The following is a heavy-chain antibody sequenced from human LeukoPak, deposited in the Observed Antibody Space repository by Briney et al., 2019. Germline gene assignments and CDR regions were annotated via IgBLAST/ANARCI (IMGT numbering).Heavy chain of an antibody. CDR3: VRKSGVISVVVTSNYFDY. J-gene: IGHJ4*02. CDR1: GLTFSNYD. D-gene: IGHD2-21*02. Sequence: GGSLRLSCAASGLTFSNYDMSWVRQAPGKGLEWVSGISDSGVSTYTADSVKGRFTISRDNSNNTLYLQMNSLRAEDTAMYYCVRKSGVISVVVTSNYFDYWGQGTLVTVSS. CDR2: ISDSGVST. V-gene: IGHV3-23*01.